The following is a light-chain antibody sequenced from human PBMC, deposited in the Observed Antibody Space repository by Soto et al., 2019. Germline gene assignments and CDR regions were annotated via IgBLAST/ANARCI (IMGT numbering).Light chain of an antibody. J-gene: IGKJ1*01. Sequence: DIQLTQSPSFLSASVGDRVTITCRASQDISNFLAWFQQKPGRAPKLLIYAVFTLQSGVPSRFSGSGSGAEFTLTISSLQPEDFATYYCQQLDSYPRTFGQGTKVDIK. CDR1: QDISNF. CDR2: AVF. V-gene: IGKV1-9*01. CDR3: QQLDSYPRT.